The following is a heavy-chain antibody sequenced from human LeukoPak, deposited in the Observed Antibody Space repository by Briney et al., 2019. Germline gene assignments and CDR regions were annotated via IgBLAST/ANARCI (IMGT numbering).Heavy chain of an antibody. Sequence: PSETLSLTCTVSGDSISSPSYSWGWIRQPPGKELEWIGSFYYSGSTYYNPSLKSRLTISVDTSKIQFSLKLTSVTASDTAVYYCARSYGSGTYRYYFDYWGQGTLVTVSS. CDR3: ARSYGSGTYRYYFDY. J-gene: IGHJ4*02. V-gene: IGHV4-39*01. D-gene: IGHD3-10*01. CDR1: GDSISSPSYS. CDR2: FYYSGST.